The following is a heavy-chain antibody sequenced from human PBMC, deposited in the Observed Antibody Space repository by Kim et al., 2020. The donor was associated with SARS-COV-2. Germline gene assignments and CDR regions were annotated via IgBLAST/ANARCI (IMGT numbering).Heavy chain of an antibody. CDR2: IRSKANSYAT. CDR1: GFTFSGSA. J-gene: IGHJ6*02. V-gene: IGHV3-73*01. CDR3: TTGRSEDYGMDV. D-gene: IGHD3-10*01. Sequence: GGSLRLSCAASGFTFSGSAMHWVRQASGKGLEWVGRIRSKANSYATAYAASVKGRFTISRDDSKNTAYLQMNSLKTEDTAVYYCTTGRSEDYGMDVWGQGTTVTVSS.